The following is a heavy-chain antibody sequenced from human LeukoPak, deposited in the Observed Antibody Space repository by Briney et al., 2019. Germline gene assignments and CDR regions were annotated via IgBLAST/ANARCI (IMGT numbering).Heavy chain of an antibody. D-gene: IGHD3-3*01. J-gene: IGHJ4*02. V-gene: IGHV1-24*01. CDR1: GYTLTELS. CDR3: ATNTIFGVVINSFDY. CDR2: FDPEDGET. Sequence: GASVKVSCKVSGYTLTELSMHWVRQAPGKGLEWRGGFDPEDGETIYAQKFQGRVTMTEDTSTDTAYMELSSLRSEDTAVYYCATNTIFGVVINSFDYWGQGTLVTVSS.